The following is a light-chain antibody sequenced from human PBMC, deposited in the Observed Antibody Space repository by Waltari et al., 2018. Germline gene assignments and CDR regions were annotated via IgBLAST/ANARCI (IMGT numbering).Light chain of an antibody. V-gene: IGKV1-5*03. CDR3: QKYKGYPLT. CDR1: KSVSRW. CDR2: QAS. Sequence: TCRADKSVSRWLAWYQQKPGQAPKLLIYQASTMATGVPERFSGSGSGTEFCLTISSLEPDDVGAYFCQKYKGYPLTFGRGTKLEIK. J-gene: IGKJ4*02.